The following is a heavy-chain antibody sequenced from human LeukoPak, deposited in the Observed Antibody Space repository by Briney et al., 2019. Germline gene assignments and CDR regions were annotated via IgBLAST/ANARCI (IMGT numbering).Heavy chain of an antibody. CDR3: ARESTYYDFWSGYYSA. Sequence: ASVKVSCKASGYTFTSYAMHWVRQAPGQRPEWMGWINAGNGNTKYSQKFQGRVTITRDTSASTAYMELRSLRSDDTAVYYCARESTYYDFWSGYYSAWGQGTLVTVSS. D-gene: IGHD3-3*01. V-gene: IGHV1-3*01. CDR1: GYTFTSYA. J-gene: IGHJ5*02. CDR2: INAGNGNT.